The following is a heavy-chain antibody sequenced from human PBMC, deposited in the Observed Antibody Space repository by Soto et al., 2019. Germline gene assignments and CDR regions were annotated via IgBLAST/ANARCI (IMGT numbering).Heavy chain of an antibody. CDR1: GYTFTGYY. CDR2: INPNSGGT. Sequence: ASVKVSCKASGYTFTGYYMHWVRQAPGQGLEWMGWINPNSGGTNHAQKFQGRVTMTRDTSISTAYMELNRLRSDDTAVYYCARAVLLHFAESVANSWFDPWGQGTLVTVSS. D-gene: IGHD3-10*01. J-gene: IGHJ5*02. V-gene: IGHV1-2*02. CDR3: ARAVLLHFAESVANSWFDP.